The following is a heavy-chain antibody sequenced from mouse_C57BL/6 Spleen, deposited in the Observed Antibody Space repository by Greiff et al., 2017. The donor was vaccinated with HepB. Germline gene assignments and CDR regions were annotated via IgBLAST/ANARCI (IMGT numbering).Heavy chain of an antibody. CDR2: INPNNGGT. CDR3: ARRDYGGPYYAMDD. Sequence: EVQLQQSGPELVKPGASVKISCKASGYTFTDYYMNWVKQSHGKSLEWIGDINPNNGGTSYNQKFKGKATLTVDKSSSTAYMELRSLTSEDSAVYYCARRDYGGPYYAMDDWGQGTSVTVSA. D-gene: IGHD1-1*01. CDR1: GYTFTDYY. J-gene: IGHJ4*01. V-gene: IGHV1-26*01.